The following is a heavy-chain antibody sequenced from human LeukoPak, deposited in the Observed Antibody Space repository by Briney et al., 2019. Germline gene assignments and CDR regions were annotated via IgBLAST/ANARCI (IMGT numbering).Heavy chain of an antibody. CDR2: IYSGGGGT. D-gene: IGHD4-23*01. Sequence: GGSLRLSCAASGFTVSSDYMSWVRQAPGKGLEWVSVIYSGGGGTYYADSVKGRFTVSRDNSKNTVYLQMNSLRAEDTAVYYCARHDYGGSRGQGTLVTVSS. CDR3: ARHDYGGS. CDR1: GFTVSSDY. J-gene: IGHJ4*02. V-gene: IGHV3-66*04.